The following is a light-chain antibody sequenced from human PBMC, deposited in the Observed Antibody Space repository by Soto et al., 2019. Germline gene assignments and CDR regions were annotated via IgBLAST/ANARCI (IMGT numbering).Light chain of an antibody. V-gene: IGKV3D-20*02. J-gene: IGKJ5*01. CDR2: GAS. CDR3: QQRSNWPIT. Sequence: EIVLTQSPGTLSLSSGKRATLSCRASQSVSSSYLAWYQQKPGQAPRLLIYGASSRATGIPDRFSGSGSGTDFTLTISRLEPEDFAVYYCQQRSNWPITFGQGTRLEIK. CDR1: QSVSSSY.